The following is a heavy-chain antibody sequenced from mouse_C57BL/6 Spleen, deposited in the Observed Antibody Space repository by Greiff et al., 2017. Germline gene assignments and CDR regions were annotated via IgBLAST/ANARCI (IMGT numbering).Heavy chain of an antibody. D-gene: IGHD2-3*01. CDR1: GYTFSDYY. Sequence: EVQLQQSGPELVKPGASVKISCKASGYTFSDYYMNWVKQSHGKSLEWIGDINPNNGGTSYNQKFKGKATLTVDKSSSTAYMELRSLTSEDSAVYYCARGGWLGYALDYWGEGTSGSGSS. J-gene: IGHJ4*01. V-gene: IGHV1-26*01. CDR2: INPNNGGT. CDR3: ARGGWLGYALDY.